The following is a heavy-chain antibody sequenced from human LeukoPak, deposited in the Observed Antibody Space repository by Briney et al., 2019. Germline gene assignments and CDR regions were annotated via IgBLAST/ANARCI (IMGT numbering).Heavy chain of an antibody. CDR2: IKHVGSEKQDGSEK. CDR1: GFTFSQYW. V-gene: IGHV3-7*03. CDR3: AKFFVAATGWGMDV. J-gene: IGHJ6*02. D-gene: IGHD6-19*01. Sequence: GGSLRLSCAASGFTFSQYWMSWVRQAPGKGLEWVANIKHVGSEKQDGSEKNYVDSVKGRFTISRDNSKNTLYLQMNSLRAEDTAVYYCAKFFVAATGWGMDVWGQGTTVTVSS.